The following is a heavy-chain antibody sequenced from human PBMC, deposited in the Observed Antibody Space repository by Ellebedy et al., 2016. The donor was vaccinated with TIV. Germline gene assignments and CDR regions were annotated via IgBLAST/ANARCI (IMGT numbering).Heavy chain of an antibody. Sequence: MPSETLSLTCAVYGGSFSGYFWTWIRQAPGKGLEWIGEINHGGSTNYNPSLKSRVSISVDTSNDQFSLKLSPVTAADTAVYYCARVSNLKGADYWGQGTLVTVSS. D-gene: IGHD3-16*01. V-gene: IGHV4-34*01. CDR1: GGSFSGYF. CDR2: INHGGST. J-gene: IGHJ4*02. CDR3: ARVSNLKGADY.